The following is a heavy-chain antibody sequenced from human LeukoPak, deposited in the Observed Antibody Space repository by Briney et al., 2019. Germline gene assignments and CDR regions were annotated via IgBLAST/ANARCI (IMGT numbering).Heavy chain of an antibody. J-gene: IGHJ3*02. CDR3: ASTRVRAFDI. CDR2: IYTSGST. V-gene: IGHV4-4*07. Sequence: PSETLSLTCTVSGGSISSYYWSWIWQPAGKGLEWIGRIYTSGSTNYNPSLKSRVTISVDTSKNQFSLKLSSVTAADTAVYYCASTRVRAFDIWGQGTMVTVSS. CDR1: GGSISSYY.